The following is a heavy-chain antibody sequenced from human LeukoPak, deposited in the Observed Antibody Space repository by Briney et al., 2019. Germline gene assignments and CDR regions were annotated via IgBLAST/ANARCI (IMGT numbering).Heavy chain of an antibody. D-gene: IGHD3-22*01. CDR1: GFTFSSYA. V-gene: IGHV3-23*01. CDR2: ISGSGGST. J-gene: IGHJ4*02. Sequence: PGGSLRLSCAASGFTFSSYAMSWVRQAPGKGLEWVSAISGSGGSTYYADSVKGRFTISRDNSKNTLYLQMNSLRAEDTAVYYCAKPGYDSSGYYWDHWGQGTLVTVSS. CDR3: AKPGYDSSGYYWDH.